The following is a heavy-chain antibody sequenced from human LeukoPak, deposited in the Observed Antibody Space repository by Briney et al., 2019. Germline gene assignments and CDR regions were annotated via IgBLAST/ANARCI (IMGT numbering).Heavy chain of an antibody. CDR3: ARCDSSGWYTGFDY. CDR1: GGSFSGCY. J-gene: IGHJ4*02. Sequence: SETLSLTCAVYGGSFSGCYWSWIRQPPGKGLEWIGEINHSGSTNYNPSLKSRVTISVDTSKNQFSLKLSSVTAADTAVYYCARCDSSGWYTGFDYWGQGTLVTVSS. V-gene: IGHV4-34*01. D-gene: IGHD6-19*01. CDR2: INHSGST.